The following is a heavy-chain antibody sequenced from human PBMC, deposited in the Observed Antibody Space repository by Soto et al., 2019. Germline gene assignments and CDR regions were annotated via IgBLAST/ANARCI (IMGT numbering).Heavy chain of an antibody. Sequence: QVQLVESGGGVVQPGRSLRLSCVASGFTFRSYAMHWVRQAPGKGLEWVAVISYDGSNKYYADSVKGRFTISRDNSKNTLYLQMNSLRAEDTAVYYCARHPRITMMSFDYWGQGTLVTVSS. J-gene: IGHJ4*02. V-gene: IGHV3-30-3*01. CDR1: GFTFRSYA. D-gene: IGHD3-22*01. CDR2: ISYDGSNK. CDR3: ARHPRITMMSFDY.